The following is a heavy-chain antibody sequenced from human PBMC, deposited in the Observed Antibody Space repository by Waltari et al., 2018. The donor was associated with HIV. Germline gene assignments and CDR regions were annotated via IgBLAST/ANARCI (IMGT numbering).Heavy chain of an antibody. J-gene: IGHJ4*01. CDR3: ARYFPVGPI. CDR1: GFTLSSYA. V-gene: IGHV3-30*01. D-gene: IGHD3-9*01. CDR2: IRDEASHK. Sequence: QVQLVESGGGVVQPGRSLRLSCAASGFTLSSYAMPWDRQAPGEGLQWVAIIRDEASHKCYAATVRARCPIATDTAKVTLCLRMTSLRAYDTAEHDCARYFPVGPIWAHATLVTVAS.